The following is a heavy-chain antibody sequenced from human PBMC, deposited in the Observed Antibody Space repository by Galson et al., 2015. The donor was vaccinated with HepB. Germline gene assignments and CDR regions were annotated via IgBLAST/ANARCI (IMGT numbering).Heavy chain of an antibody. CDR2: ISYDGSNK. V-gene: IGHV3-30*18. CDR3: ANGGTAYCRGGGCYSSYHGMDV. Sequence: SLRLSCAVSGVTFSSYGMHWVRQAPGKGLEWVAVISYDGSNKYYADSVKGRFTISRDNTKNTLYLQMRSLRAEDTAIYYCANGGTAYCRGGGCYSSYHGMDVWGQGTTVSVSS. D-gene: IGHD2-15*01. CDR1: GVTFSSYG. J-gene: IGHJ6*02.